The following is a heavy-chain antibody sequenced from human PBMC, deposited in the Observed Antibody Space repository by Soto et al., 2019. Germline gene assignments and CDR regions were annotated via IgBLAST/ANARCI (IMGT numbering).Heavy chain of an antibody. J-gene: IGHJ4*02. V-gene: IGHV3-30*18. Sequence: VQLVESGGGVVQPGRSLRLSCAASGLTFSDYAMHWVRQAPCKGLEWVAVVSHDGRNTHYADSVKGRFTISRDSSKNTVSLEMTSLRAEDTAVYYCAKGGRQWLVTSDFNYWGQGALVTVSS. CDR3: AKGGRQWLVTSDFNY. CDR1: GLTFSDYA. D-gene: IGHD6-19*01. CDR2: VSHDGRNT.